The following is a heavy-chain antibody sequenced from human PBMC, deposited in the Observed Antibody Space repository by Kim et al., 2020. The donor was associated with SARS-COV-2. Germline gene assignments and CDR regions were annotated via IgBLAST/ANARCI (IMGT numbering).Heavy chain of an antibody. D-gene: IGHD6-13*01. J-gene: IGHJ4*02. Sequence: ADSVKGRFTISRDNSKTTLYLQMNSLRAEDTAVYYCARALAAAKRRYFDYWGQGTLVTVSS. CDR3: ARALAAAKRRYFDY. V-gene: IGHV3-30*01.